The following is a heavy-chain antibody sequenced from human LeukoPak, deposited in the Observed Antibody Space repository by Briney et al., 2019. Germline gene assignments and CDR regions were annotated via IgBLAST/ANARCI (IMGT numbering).Heavy chain of an antibody. D-gene: IGHD2-15*01. J-gene: IGHJ4*02. Sequence: ASVKVSCKASGYTFTSYGISWVRQAPGQGLEWMGWSSAYNGNTNYAQKLQGRVTMTTDTSTSTAYMELRSLRSDDTAVYYCARDLVSPGYCSGGYCYSFDYWGQGTLVTVPS. CDR3: ARDLVSPGYCSGGYCYSFDY. V-gene: IGHV1-18*01. CDR2: SSAYNGNT. CDR1: GYTFTSYG.